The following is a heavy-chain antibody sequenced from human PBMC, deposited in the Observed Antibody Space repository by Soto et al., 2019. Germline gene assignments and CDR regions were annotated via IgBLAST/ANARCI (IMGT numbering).Heavy chain of an antibody. J-gene: IGHJ4*02. CDR2: IYYSGST. D-gene: IGHD1-26*01. Sequence: SETLSLTCTVSGGSISSYYWSWIRQPPGKGLEWIGYIYYSGSTNYNPSLKSRVTISVDTPKNQFSLKLSSVTAADTAVYYCARDMNVGAEDYFDYWGQGTLVTVSS. CDR1: GGSISSYY. CDR3: ARDMNVGAEDYFDY. V-gene: IGHV4-59*01.